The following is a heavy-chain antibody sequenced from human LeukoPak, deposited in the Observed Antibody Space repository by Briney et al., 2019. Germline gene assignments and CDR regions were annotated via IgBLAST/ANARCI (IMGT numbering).Heavy chain of an antibody. CDR1: GFTFSSYA. V-gene: IGHV3-7*03. Sequence: GGSLRLSCAASGFTFSSYAMHWARQAPGKGLEWVASINHNGNVNYYVDSVKGRFTISRDNAKNSLYLQMSNLRVEDTAVYFCARGGGLDVWGQGATVTVSS. CDR2: INHNGNVN. J-gene: IGHJ6*02. CDR3: ARGGGLDV. D-gene: IGHD3-16*01.